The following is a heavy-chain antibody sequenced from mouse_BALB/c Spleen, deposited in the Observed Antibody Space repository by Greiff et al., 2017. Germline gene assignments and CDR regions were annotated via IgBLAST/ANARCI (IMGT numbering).Heavy chain of an antibody. CDR3: VRRAPYDIYAMDY. D-gene: IGHD2-3*01. J-gene: IGHJ4*01. CDR1: GFTFNTYA. CDR2: IRSKSNNYAT. Sequence: EVKLVESGGGLVQPKGSLKLSCAASGFTFNTYAMNWVRQAPGKGLEWVARIRSKSNNYATYYADSVKDRFTISRDDSQSMLYLQMNNLKTEDTAMYYCVRRAPYDIYAMDYWGQGTSVTVSS. V-gene: IGHV10-1*02.